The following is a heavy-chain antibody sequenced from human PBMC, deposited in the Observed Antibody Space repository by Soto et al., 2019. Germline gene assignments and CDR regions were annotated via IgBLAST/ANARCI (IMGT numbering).Heavy chain of an antibody. CDR3: ARLYCSSTSCDY. J-gene: IGHJ4*02. V-gene: IGHV3-30-3*01. CDR1: GFTFSSYA. D-gene: IGHD2-2*01. Sequence: GGSLRLSCAAPGFTFSSYAMHWVRQAPGKGLEWVAVISYDGSNKYYADSVKGRFTISRDNSKNTLYLQMNSLRAEDTAVYYCARLYCSSTSCDYWGQGTLVTVSS. CDR2: ISYDGSNK.